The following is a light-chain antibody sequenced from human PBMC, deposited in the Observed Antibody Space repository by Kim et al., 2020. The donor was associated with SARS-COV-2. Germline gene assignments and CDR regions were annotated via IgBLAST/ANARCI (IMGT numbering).Light chain of an antibody. V-gene: IGKV3-15*01. CDR2: GAS. CDR3: QQYNNWPPEYT. J-gene: IGKJ2*01. Sequence: CPGERATHACRASQSVSSNLAWYQQKAGQAPRLLIYGASTRATGIPARFSGSGSGTEFTLTISSLQSEDFAVYYCQQYNNWPPEYTFGQGTKLEI. CDR1: QSVSSN.